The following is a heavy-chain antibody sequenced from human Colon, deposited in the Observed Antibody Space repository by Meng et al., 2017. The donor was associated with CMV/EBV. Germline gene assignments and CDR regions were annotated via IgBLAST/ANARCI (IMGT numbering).Heavy chain of an antibody. J-gene: IGHJ4*02. CDR1: GFGFTSYG. D-gene: IGHD2-2*01. CDR2: MSTYSGDT. CDR3: ARDGSGYCSGTSCYEAFDY. V-gene: IGHV1-18*01. Sequence: ASVKVSCKASGFGFTSYGISWVRQAPGQGPEWMGWMSTYSGDTDYSQKFLGRVSMTRDTSTNTAFLELGSLRSDDTAVYFCARDGSGYCSGTSCYEAFDYWGQGTLVTVSS.